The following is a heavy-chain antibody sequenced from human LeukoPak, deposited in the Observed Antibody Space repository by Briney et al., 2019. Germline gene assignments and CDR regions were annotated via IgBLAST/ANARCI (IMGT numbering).Heavy chain of an antibody. V-gene: IGHV5-51*01. Sequence: GESLKISCKGSGYSFTTYWIGWVRQMPGKGLEWMGIIYPGDSDTRYSPPFQGQVTISADKSISTAYLQWSSLKASDTAMYYCARTVAGYYGSGSTLPFDYWGQGTLVTVSS. CDR2: IYPGDSDT. CDR1: GYSFTTYW. CDR3: ARTVAGYYGSGSTLPFDY. J-gene: IGHJ4*02. D-gene: IGHD3-10*01.